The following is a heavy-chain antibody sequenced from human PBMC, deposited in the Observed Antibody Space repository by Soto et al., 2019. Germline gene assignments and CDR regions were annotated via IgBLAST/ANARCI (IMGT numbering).Heavy chain of an antibody. J-gene: IGHJ5*02. CDR3: ARGDYYDSSGYYLFGFDP. Sequence: ASVKVSCKASGYTFTGYYMHWVRQAPGQGLEWMGWINPNSGGTNYAQKFQGWVTMTRDTSISTAYMELSRLRSDDTAVYYCARGDYYDSSGYYLFGFDPWGKGTLVTVAS. CDR1: GYTFTGYY. V-gene: IGHV1-2*04. CDR2: INPNSGGT. D-gene: IGHD3-22*01.